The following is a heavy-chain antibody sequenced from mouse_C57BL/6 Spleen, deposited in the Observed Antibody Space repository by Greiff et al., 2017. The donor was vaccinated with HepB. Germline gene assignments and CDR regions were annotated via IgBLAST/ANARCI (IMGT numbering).Heavy chain of an antibody. CDR3: ARSPYYDYDEDAMDY. V-gene: IGHV1-81*01. CDR1: GYTFTSYG. Sequence: VQLVESGAELARPGASVKLSCKASGYTFTSYGISWVKQRTGQGLEWIGEIYPRSGNTYYNEKFKGKATLTADKSSSTAYMELRSLTSEDSAVYFWARSPYYDYDEDAMDYWGQGTSVTVSS. D-gene: IGHD2-4*01. CDR2: IYPRSGNT. J-gene: IGHJ4*01.